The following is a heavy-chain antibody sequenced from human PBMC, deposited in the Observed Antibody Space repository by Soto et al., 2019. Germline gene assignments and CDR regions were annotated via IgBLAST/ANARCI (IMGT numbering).Heavy chain of an antibody. CDR3: ARDEEMATTNFDY. D-gene: IGHD1-1*01. Sequence: PGGSLRLSCAASGFTFSSYAMHWVRQAPGRGLEWVAVISYDGSNKYYADSVKGRFTISRDNSKNTLYLQMNSLRAEDTAVYYCARDEEMATTNFDYWGQGTLVTV. J-gene: IGHJ4*02. V-gene: IGHV3-30-3*01. CDR1: GFTFSSYA. CDR2: ISYDGSNK.